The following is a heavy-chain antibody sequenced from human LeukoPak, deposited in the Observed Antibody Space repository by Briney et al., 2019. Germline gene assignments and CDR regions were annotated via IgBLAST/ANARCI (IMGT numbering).Heavy chain of an antibody. CDR1: GGTFTGYY. D-gene: IGHD4/OR15-4a*01. V-gene: IGHV1-2*02. CDR3: ARGPMVLGQYYFDY. Sequence: ASVKVSCKASGGTFTGYYMHWVRQAPGQGLEWMGWINPNSGGTNYAQKFQGRVTMTRDTSISTAYMELSRLRSDDTAVYYCARGPMVLGQYYFDYWGQGTLVTVSS. CDR2: INPNSGGT. J-gene: IGHJ4*02.